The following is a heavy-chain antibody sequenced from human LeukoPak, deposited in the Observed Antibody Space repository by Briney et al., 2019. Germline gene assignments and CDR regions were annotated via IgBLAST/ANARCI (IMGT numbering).Heavy chain of an antibody. CDR2: ISGSGGST. CDR3: ANLYRGAWEGIIDY. CDR1: GFTFSSYG. V-gene: IGHV3-23*01. D-gene: IGHD1-26*01. J-gene: IGHJ4*02. Sequence: TGGSLRLPCAASGFTFSSYGMSWVRQAPGKGLEWVSAISGSGGSTYYADSVKGRFTISRDNSKNTLYLQMNSLRAEDTAVYYCANLYRGAWEGIIDYWGQGTLVTVSS.